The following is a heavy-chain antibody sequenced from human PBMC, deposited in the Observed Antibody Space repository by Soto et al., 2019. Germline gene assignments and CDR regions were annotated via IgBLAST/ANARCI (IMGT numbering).Heavy chain of an antibody. D-gene: IGHD1-1*01. CDR3: VQGRYPTMATPLDH. V-gene: IGHV3-9*01. Sequence: EVQLVESGGGLVQPGRSLRLSCAASGFTFDNCGMHWVRQAPGKGLEWVSGISWDSGTIGYADSVKGRFTISRDDAKNSLYLQMNSLRREDTALYYCVQGRYPTMATPLDHWGQGTLVTVSP. CDR1: GFTFDNCG. J-gene: IGHJ5*02. CDR2: ISWDSGTI.